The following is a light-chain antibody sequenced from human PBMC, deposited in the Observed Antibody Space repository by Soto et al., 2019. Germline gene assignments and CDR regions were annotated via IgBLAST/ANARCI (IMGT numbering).Light chain of an antibody. CDR3: QQYNYWSSLT. Sequence: EIVMTQAPATLSGSPGERVTLSGRASQSVGIKLAWYQQKPGQAPRLLIYGASTRATGIPARFSGSGSGTEFTLIINSLQSEDFAVYHCQQYNYWSSLTFGGGTKVDIK. V-gene: IGKV3-15*01. CDR1: QSVGIK. J-gene: IGKJ4*01. CDR2: GAS.